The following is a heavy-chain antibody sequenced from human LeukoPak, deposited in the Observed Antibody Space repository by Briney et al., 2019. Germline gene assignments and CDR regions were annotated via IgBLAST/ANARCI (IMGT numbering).Heavy chain of an antibody. CDR3: ARVSSSRSVYFDY. Sequence: ASVKVSCKASGYTFTGYYMHWVRQAPGQGLEWMGWINPNSGGTNYAQKFQGRVTMTRDTSISTAYMELSRLRSDDAAVYYCARVSSSRSVYFDYWGQGTLVTVSS. CDR2: INPNSGGT. V-gene: IGHV1-2*02. D-gene: IGHD6-13*01. J-gene: IGHJ4*02. CDR1: GYTFTGYY.